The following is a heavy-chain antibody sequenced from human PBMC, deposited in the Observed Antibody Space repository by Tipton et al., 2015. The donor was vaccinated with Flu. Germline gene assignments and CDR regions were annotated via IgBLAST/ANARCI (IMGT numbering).Heavy chain of an antibody. CDR1: GFTFSSYG. V-gene: IGHV3-30*02. D-gene: IGHD2-15*01. J-gene: IGHJ5*02. CDR3: ANGGATMDL. CDR2: IRHDGSDK. Sequence: QLVQSGGGLVQPGGSLRLSCAASGFTFSSYGMHWVRQAPGKGLEWVAFIRHDGSDKYYADSVKGRFTISRDNSKNTLFLQMNSLRTEDTAVYYCANGGATMDLWGQGTLVIVSS.